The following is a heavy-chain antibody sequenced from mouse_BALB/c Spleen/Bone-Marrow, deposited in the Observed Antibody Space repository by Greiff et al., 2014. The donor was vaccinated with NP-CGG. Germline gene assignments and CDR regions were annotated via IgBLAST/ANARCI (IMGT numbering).Heavy chain of an antibody. CDR2: ISDDGGIT. Sequence: DVHLVESGGGLVKPGGSLKLSCAASGFTFSDYYMFWVRQTPEKRLEWVATISDDGGITYYRDSVKGRFTISRDNAKNKLNLQMSSLKSEDTATYHCARETGPRAMDYWGQGTSVTVSS. D-gene: IGHD4-1*01. CDR1: GFTFSDYY. CDR3: ARETGPRAMDY. J-gene: IGHJ4*01. V-gene: IGHV5-4*02.